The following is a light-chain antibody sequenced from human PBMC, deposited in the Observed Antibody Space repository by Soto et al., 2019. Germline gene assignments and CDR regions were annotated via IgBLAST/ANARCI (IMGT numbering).Light chain of an antibody. CDR3: CSYAGSYTFVV. V-gene: IGLV2-11*01. CDR2: DVS. J-gene: IGLJ2*01. Sequence: QSALTQPRSVSGSPGQAVTISCTGTSNDIGGYNYVSWYQQHPDKAPKLMIFDVSQRPSGVPDRFSGSKSGNTASLTISGLPAEDEADYYCCSYAGSYTFVVFGGGTKVTVL. CDR1: SNDIGGYNY.